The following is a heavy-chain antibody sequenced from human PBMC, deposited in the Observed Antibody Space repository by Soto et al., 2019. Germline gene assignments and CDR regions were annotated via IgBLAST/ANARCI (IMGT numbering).Heavy chain of an antibody. CDR2: INHSGST. V-gene: IGHV4-34*01. J-gene: IGHJ5*02. D-gene: IGHD2-8*01. CDR1: GGSFSGYY. Sequence: PSETLSLTCAVYGGSFSGYYWSWIRQPPGKGLEWIGEINHSGSTNYNPSLKSRVTISVDTSKNQFSLKLSSVTAADTAVYYCARGKVYNWFDPWGQGTLVTVSS. CDR3: ARGKVYNWFDP.